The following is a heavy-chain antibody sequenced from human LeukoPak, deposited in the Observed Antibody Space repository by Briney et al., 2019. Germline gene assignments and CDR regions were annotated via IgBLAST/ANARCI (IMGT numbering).Heavy chain of an antibody. J-gene: IGHJ4*02. V-gene: IGHV3-15*01. CDR3: STGTGRTDFDY. D-gene: IGHD1-1*01. CDR1: GFTFSKAW. Sequence: GGSLRLSCAASGFTFSKAWMSWVRQAPGKGLEWVGRVKSKTDGGTTDYAAPVKGRLTISRDDSKNTLDLQMNSLKTEDTAVYYCSTGTGRTDFDYWGQGTLVTVSS. CDR2: VKSKTDGGTT.